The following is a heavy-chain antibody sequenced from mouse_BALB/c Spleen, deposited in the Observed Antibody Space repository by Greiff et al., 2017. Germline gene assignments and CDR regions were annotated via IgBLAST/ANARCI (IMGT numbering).Heavy chain of an antibody. D-gene: IGHD2-14*01. CDR3: ASAYYRYDGSAWFAY. J-gene: IGHJ3*01. Sequence: QVQLQQSGADLAKPGASVKMSCKASGYTFTSYWMHWVKQRPGQGLEWIGEIDPSDSYTNYNQKFKGKATLTVDKSSSTAYMQLSSLTSEDSAVYYCASAYYRYDGSAWFAYWAKGLWSLSLQ. CDR2: IDPSDSYT. V-gene: IGHV1-69*02. CDR1: GYTFTSYW.